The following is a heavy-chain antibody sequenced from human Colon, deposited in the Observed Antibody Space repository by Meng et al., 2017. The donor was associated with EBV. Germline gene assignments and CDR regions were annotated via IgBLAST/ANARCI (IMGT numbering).Heavy chain of an antibody. CDR3: ARDGGVTHIP. D-gene: IGHD2-8*02. Sequence: QVVLQVSGAGLVKPSGTPSLTCAVSGTSIRTSNWWSWIRQSPGEGLEWIGAIYHNGQTNYNPSLKSRVSMSVDESKNEFSLNLKSVTAADTAVYYCARDGGVTHIPWGQGVLVTVSS. CDR2: IYHNGQT. V-gene: IGHV4-4*02. CDR1: GTSIRTSNW. J-gene: IGHJ5*02.